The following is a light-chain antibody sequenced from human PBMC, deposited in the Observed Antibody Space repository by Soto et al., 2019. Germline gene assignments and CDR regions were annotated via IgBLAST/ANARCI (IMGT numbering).Light chain of an antibody. CDR1: SSDVGCYNY. CDR2: EVT. CDR3: SSYAGSLVV. J-gene: IGLJ2*01. Sequence: QSALTQPPSASGSPGQSVTISCTGTSSDVGCYNYVSWYQQHPGKTPKLMIHEVTKRPSGVPDRFSGSKSGNTASLTVSGLQAEDEADYYCSSYAGSLVVFGGGTKLTVL. V-gene: IGLV2-8*01.